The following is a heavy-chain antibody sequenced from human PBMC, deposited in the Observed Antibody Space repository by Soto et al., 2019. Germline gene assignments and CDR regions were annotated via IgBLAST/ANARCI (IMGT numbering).Heavy chain of an antibody. V-gene: IGHV3-11*01. J-gene: IGHJ5*02. Sequence: PGGSLRLSCAASGFTFSDYYMSWIRQAPGKGLEWVSYISSSGSTIYYADSVKGRFTISRDNAKNSLYLQMNSLRAEDTAVYYCARSPTYYYDSSGSPKFDPWGQGTLVTVSS. CDR3: ARSPTYYYDSSGSPKFDP. CDR1: GFTFSDYY. D-gene: IGHD3-22*01. CDR2: ISSSGSTI.